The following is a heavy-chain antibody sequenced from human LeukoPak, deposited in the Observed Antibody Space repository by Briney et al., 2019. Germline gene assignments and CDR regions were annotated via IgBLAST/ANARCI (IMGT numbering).Heavy chain of an antibody. CDR3: ARGRLLWFGELLSRDAFDI. CDR2: ISSSGSTI. CDR1: GFTFSSYE. D-gene: IGHD3-10*01. J-gene: IGHJ3*02. V-gene: IGHV3-48*03. Sequence: GGSLRLSCAASGFTFSSYEMNWVRQAPGRGLEWVSYISSSGSTIYYADSVKGRFTISRDNAKNSLYLQMNSLRAEDTAVYYCARGRLLWFGELLSRDAFDIWGQGTMVTVSS.